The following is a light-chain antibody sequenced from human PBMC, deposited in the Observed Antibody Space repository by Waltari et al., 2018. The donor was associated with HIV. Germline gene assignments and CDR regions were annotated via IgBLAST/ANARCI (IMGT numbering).Light chain of an antibody. CDR3: QTWDVSLKAAL. V-gene: IGLV1-51*01. Sequence: QSVLTQPPSVSAAPGHKVTISCSGGSSNIGRRYVSWYQQLPGAAPKLVIYDDVKRPSGIPDRFSGSKSGTSATLGITGLETGDEADYYCQTWDVSLKAALFGGGTKLTVL. CDR1: SSNIGRRY. J-gene: IGLJ2*01. CDR2: DDV.